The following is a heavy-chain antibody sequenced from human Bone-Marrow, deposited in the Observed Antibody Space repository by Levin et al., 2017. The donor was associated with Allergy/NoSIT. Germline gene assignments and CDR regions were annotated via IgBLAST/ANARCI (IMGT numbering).Heavy chain of an antibody. CDR1: GFTFSSYA. V-gene: IGHV3-64*01. D-gene: IGHD3-10*01. J-gene: IGHJ4*02. CDR3: AGTRHKPGLSFDY. Sequence: GGSLRLSCAASGFTFSSYAMHWVRQAPGKGLEYVSAISSNGGSTYYANSVKGRFTISRDNSKNTLYLQMGSLRAEDMAVYYCAGTRHKPGLSFDYWGQGTLVTVSS. CDR2: ISSNGGST.